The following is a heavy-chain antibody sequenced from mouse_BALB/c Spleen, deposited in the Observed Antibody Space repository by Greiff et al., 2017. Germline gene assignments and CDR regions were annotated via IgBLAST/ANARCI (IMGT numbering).Heavy chain of an antibody. CDR1: GYTFTSYT. V-gene: IGHV1-4*01. Sequence: VQLQQSGAELARPGASVKMSCKASGYTFTSYTMHWVKQRPGQGLEWIGYINPSSGYTNYNQKFKDKATLTADKSSSTAYMQLSSLTSEDSAVYYCARTQPDYYGSSHAWFAYWGQGTLVTVAA. D-gene: IGHD1-1*01. CDR3: ARTQPDYYGSSHAWFAY. J-gene: IGHJ3*01. CDR2: INPSSGYT.